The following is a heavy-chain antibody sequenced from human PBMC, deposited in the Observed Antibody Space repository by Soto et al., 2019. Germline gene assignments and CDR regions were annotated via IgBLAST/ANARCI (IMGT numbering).Heavy chain of an antibody. J-gene: IGHJ4*01. V-gene: IGHV5-51*01. CDR1: VLRVTLYW. CDR2: IYPGDSDT. D-gene: IGHD6-19*01. Sequence: PGPDLKRSGARCVLRVTLYWMGWVRPLPGEGLEWRGVIYPGDSDTRYSPSLQGQVTISVDKSISTAYLQWSSLRASDSAMYYCASSSGNANRFSEYRGHGTLVT. CDR3: ASSSGNANRFSEY.